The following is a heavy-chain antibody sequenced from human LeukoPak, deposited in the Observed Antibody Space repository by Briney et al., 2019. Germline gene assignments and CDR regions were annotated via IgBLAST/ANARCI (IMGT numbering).Heavy chain of an antibody. J-gene: IGHJ3*02. Sequence: PGGSLRLSCAASGFTFDDYAMHWVRQAPGKGLEWVSGISWNSGSIGYADSVKGRFTISRDNAKNSLYLQMNSLRAEDTALYYCAKDTSRAVAGDDAFDIWGQGTMVTVSS. CDR2: ISWNSGSI. D-gene: IGHD6-19*01. CDR1: GFTFDDYA. V-gene: IGHV3-9*01. CDR3: AKDTSRAVAGDDAFDI.